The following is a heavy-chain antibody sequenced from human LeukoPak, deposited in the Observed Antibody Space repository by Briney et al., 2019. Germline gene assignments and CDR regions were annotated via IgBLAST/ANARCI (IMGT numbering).Heavy chain of an antibody. CDR1: GCTFSSYA. Sequence: ASVKVSCKASGCTFSSYAISWVRQAPGQGLEWMGGIIPIFGTTNYAQKFQGRVTITADESTSTAYMEVTSLRSEDTAVYYCASYLRLQYYDSSGYYDYFDFWGQGTLVTVSS. CDR3: ASYLRLQYYDSSGYYDYFDF. CDR2: IIPIFGTT. J-gene: IGHJ4*02. D-gene: IGHD3-22*01. V-gene: IGHV1-69*13.